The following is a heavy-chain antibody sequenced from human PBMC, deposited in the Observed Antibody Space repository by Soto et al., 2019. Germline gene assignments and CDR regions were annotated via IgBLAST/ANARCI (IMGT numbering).Heavy chain of an antibody. CDR1: GGSISSRSYY. V-gene: IGHV4-39*01. CDR2: IYYSGST. D-gene: IGHD4-17*01. Sequence: QLQLQESGPGLVKPSETLSLICTVSGGSISSRSYYWGWIRQPPGKGLEWIGSIYYSGSTYYNPSLKSRVTISVDTSKNQFSLKLSSVTAADTAVYYCARPPGNSYGWFDPWGQGTLVTVSS. J-gene: IGHJ5*02. CDR3: ARPPGNSYGWFDP.